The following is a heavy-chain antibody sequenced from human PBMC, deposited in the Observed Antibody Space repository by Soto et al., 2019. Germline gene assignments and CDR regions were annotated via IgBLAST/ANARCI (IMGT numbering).Heavy chain of an antibody. CDR2: IIPILGIA. CDR3: TSGQVVTEGGYFDL. V-gene: IGHV1-69*02. Sequence: QVQLVQSGAEVKKPGSSVKVSCKASGGTFSSYTISWVRQAPGQGLEWMGRIIPILGIANYAQKFQGRVTITADKSTSTAYMELSSLRSEDTAVYYCTSGQVVTEGGYFDLWGRGTLVTVSS. J-gene: IGHJ2*01. D-gene: IGHD2-15*01. CDR1: GGTFSSYT.